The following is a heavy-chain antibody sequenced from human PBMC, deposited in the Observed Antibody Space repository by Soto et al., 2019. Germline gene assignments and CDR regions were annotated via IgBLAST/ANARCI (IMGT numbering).Heavy chain of an antibody. V-gene: IGHV4-31*03. J-gene: IGHJ4*02. CDR3: SRGILV. Sequence: QVQLQESGPGLVKPSQTLSLTCTVSGGSINSGGYCWSWIRQHPGKGLDWIGCISYGGSTSYNPSLKSRVTLSVDTSQIQFSLKLTSVTAADTAVYYCSRGILVWGQGALITVSS. CDR2: ISYGGST. CDR1: GGSINSGGYC. D-gene: IGHD5-18*01.